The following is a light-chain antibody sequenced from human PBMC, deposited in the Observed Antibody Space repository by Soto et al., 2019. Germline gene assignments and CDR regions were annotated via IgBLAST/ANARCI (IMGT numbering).Light chain of an antibody. CDR1: QSISSN. CDR2: GAS. CDR3: QQYGSSPRT. V-gene: IGKV3-15*01. J-gene: IGKJ5*01. Sequence: EIVMTQSPATLSVSPGERATLSCRASQSISSNLAWYQQKPGQAPRLLIYGASTRATGIPARFSGSGSGTDFTLTIRRLEPEDFAVYYCQQYGSSPRTFGQGTRLEIK.